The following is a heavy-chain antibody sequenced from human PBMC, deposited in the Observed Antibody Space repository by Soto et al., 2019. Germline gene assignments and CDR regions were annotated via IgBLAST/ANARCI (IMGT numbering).Heavy chain of an antibody. Sequence: PGGSLRLSCAASGFTVSSNYMSWVRQAPGKGLEWVSVIYSGGSTYYADSVKGRFTISRDNSKNTLYLQMNSLRAEDTAVYYCARTLQQWQFDYWGQGTLVTVSS. CDR2: IYSGGST. D-gene: IGHD6-19*01. V-gene: IGHV3-53*01. J-gene: IGHJ4*02. CDR1: GFTVSSNY. CDR3: ARTLQQWQFDY.